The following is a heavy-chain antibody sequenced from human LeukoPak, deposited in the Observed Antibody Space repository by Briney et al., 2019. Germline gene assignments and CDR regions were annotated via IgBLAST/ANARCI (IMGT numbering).Heavy chain of an antibody. CDR3: ARGYYYESSGYYCDY. J-gene: IGHJ4*02. D-gene: IGHD3-22*01. CDR2: INPSGGST. Sequence: ASVTVSCKASGYTFTSYYMHWVRQPPGQGLEWMGIINPSGGSTSYAQKFQGRATMTRDMSTSTVYMELSSLRSEDTAVYYCARGYYYESSGYYCDYWGQGTLVTVSS. V-gene: IGHV1-46*01. CDR1: GYTFTSYY.